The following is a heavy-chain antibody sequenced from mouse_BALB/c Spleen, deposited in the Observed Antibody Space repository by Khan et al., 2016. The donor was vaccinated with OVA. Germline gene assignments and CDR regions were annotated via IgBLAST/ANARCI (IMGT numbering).Heavy chain of an antibody. V-gene: IGHV3-2*02. CDR2: ISYSGNT. Sequence: EVQLQESGPGLVKPSQSLSLICTVTGYSITSDYAWNWIRQFPGNKLEWMGFISYSGNTKYNPSFKSRISFTRDTSKNQFFLQLNSVTTEDTATYYCARVYGGDFDYWGQGTTLTVSS. CDR3: ARVYGGDFDY. J-gene: IGHJ2*01. D-gene: IGHD1-1*01. CDR1: GYSITSDYA.